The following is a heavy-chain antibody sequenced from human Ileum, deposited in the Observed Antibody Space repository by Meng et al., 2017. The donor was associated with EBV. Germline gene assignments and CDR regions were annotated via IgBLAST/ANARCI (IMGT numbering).Heavy chain of an antibody. CDR3: AVFCGDFGNPSDS. Sequence: PGASGKAPCTAFGYSLTKYAMTWGARAPGQGLQWMAWITPNTGNPTDAQGFTGRFVLSFDTSVSTAYLQISSLKAEDTAVYYCAVFCGDFGNPSDSWGQGTLVTVSS. V-gene: IGHV7-4-1*02. J-gene: IGHJ4*02. CDR2: ITPNTGNP. CDR1: GYSLTKYA. D-gene: IGHD4-17*01.